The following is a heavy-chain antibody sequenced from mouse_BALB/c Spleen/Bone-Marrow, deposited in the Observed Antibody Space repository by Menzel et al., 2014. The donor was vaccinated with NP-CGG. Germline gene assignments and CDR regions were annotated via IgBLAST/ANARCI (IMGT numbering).Heavy chain of an antibody. CDR3: ARVYGWYFDV. D-gene: IGHD1-1*01. J-gene: IGHJ1*01. Sequence: EVMLVESGGGLVQPGGSLKLSCVASGFTFSSYGMSWVRPTPDKRLELVATINNNGGSTYYPDSVKGQFTISRDNAKNTLYLQMSSLKSEDTAMYYCARVYGWYFDVWGAGTTATVSS. V-gene: IGHV5-6-3*01. CDR1: GFTFSSYG. CDR2: INNNGGST.